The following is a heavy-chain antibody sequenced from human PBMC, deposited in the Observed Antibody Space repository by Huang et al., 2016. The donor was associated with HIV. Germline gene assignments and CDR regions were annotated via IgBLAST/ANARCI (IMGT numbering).Heavy chain of an antibody. J-gene: IGHJ3*02. CDR1: GFSLSTRGVG. CDR3: VHTRRYNNGWSPGNI. D-gene: IGHD6-19*01. V-gene: IGHV2-5*02. Sequence: QITLKESGPTLVKPTQTLTLTCPFSGFSLSTRGVGVAWIRQPPGKALEWLALIYWDDDKRYSPSLKSRLSITKDASKNQVVLTVTNLDPVDTATYYCVHTRRYNNGWSPGNIWGQGTMVTVSS. CDR2: IYWDDDK.